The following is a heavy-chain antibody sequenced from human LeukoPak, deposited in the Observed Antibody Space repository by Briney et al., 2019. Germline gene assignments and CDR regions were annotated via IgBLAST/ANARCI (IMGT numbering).Heavy chain of an antibody. CDR1: GFTFSSYS. CDR3: ASQRSYYDSSGYRDFDY. CDR2: ISSSSSYI. D-gene: IGHD3-22*01. Sequence: GGSLRLSCAASGFTFSSYSMNWVRQAPGKGLEWVSSISSSSSYIYYADSVKGRFTISRDNAKNSLYLQMNCLRAEDTAVYYCASQRSYYDSSGYRDFDYWGQGTLVTVSS. J-gene: IGHJ4*02. V-gene: IGHV3-21*01.